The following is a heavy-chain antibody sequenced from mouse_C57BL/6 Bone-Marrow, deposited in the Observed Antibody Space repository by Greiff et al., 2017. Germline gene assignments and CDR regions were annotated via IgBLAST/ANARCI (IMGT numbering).Heavy chain of an antibody. CDR2: IDPENGDT. CDR3: TTRGGSSLFEY. Sequence: VQLQQSGAELVRPGASVKLSCTASGFNIKDDYMHWVKQRPEQGLEWIGWIDPENGDTEYGSKFQGKDTITADTSSNTAYLQLSSLTTEDTAVDYCTTRGGSSLFEYWCQGTTLSVSS. V-gene: IGHV14-4*01. J-gene: IGHJ2*01. CDR1: GFNIKDDY. D-gene: IGHD1-1*01.